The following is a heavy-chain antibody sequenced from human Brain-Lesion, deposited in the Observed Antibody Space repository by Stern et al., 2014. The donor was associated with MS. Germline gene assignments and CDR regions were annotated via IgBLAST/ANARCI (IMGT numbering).Heavy chain of an antibody. Sequence: VQLVESGGGVVQPGRSLRLSCAASGFTFSSYGMHWVRQAPGKGLAWVAVIWSDGSNKYYADSVKGRFSISRDNSKNTLYLQMNSLRAEDTAVYYCASDSSSYYYYGMDVWGQGTTVTVSS. J-gene: IGHJ6*02. V-gene: IGHV3-33*01. CDR3: ASDSSSYYYYGMDV. CDR1: GFTFSSYG. D-gene: IGHD6-13*01. CDR2: IWSDGSNK.